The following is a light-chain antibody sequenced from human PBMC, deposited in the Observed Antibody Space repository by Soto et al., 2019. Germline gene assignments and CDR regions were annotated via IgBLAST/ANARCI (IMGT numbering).Light chain of an antibody. CDR1: QGLVYEDGNTY. V-gene: IGKV2-30*01. Sequence: DDVMTQSPLSLPVTLGQPASISCRSSQGLVYEDGNTYLNWFQQRPGQSPRRLIYWVSNRDSGVPDRFSGSGSGSDFTLKISRVEAEDVGLYYCLQGTHWPWTFGQGTKVEIK. CDR2: WVS. J-gene: IGKJ1*01. CDR3: LQGTHWPWT.